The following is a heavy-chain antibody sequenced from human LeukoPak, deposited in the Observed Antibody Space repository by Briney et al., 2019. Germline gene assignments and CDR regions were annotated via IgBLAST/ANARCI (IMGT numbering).Heavy chain of an antibody. Sequence: GGSLRLSCAASGFTFSSYGMHWVREAPGKGLEWVAYIRSGGSNIYYADSVQGRFTISRDNAKNSLYLQMNSLRAEDTAVYYCARGRLLGEDDAFDIWGQGTMVTVSS. CDR3: ARGRLLGEDDAFDI. CDR1: GFTFSSYG. CDR2: IRSGGSNI. J-gene: IGHJ3*02. D-gene: IGHD3-10*01. V-gene: IGHV3-48*03.